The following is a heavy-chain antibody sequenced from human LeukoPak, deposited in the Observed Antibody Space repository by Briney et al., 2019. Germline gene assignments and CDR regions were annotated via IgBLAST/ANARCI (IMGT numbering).Heavy chain of an antibody. V-gene: IGHV1-2*02. Sequence: ASVKVSCKASGGTFSSYAISWVRQAPGQGLEWMGWINPNSGGTNYAQKFQGRVTMTRDTSISTAYMELSRLRSDDTAVYYCARDQTKVRGDSYFDYWGQGTLVTVSS. CDR2: INPNSGGT. CDR3: ARDQTKVRGDSYFDY. CDR1: GGTFSSYA. J-gene: IGHJ4*02. D-gene: IGHD3-10*01.